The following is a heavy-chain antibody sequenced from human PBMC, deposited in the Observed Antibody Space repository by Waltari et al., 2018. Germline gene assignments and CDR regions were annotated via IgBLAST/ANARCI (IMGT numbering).Heavy chain of an antibody. CDR3: ARGRITMVRGVSLPFDY. CDR1: GGSFSGYY. Sequence: QVQLQQWGAGLLKPSETLSLTCAVYGGSFSGYYWSWIRQPPGKGLEWIGEINHSGSTNDNPSLKSLVTKAVDTSKNQFSLKLRSVTAADTAVYYCARGRITMVRGVSLPFDYWGQGTLVTVSS. J-gene: IGHJ4*02. CDR2: INHSGST. V-gene: IGHV4-34*01. D-gene: IGHD3-10*01.